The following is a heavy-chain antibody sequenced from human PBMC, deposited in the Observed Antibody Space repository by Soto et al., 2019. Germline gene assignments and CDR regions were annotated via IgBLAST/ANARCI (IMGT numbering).Heavy chain of an antibody. CDR3: ASSVAAAAYYYGMDV. Sequence: SVKVSCKASGGTFSSYAISWVRQAPGQGLKWMGGIIPIFGTANYAQKFQGRVTITADKSTSTAYMELSSLRSEDTAVYYCASSVAAAAYYYGMDVWGQGTTVTVSS. D-gene: IGHD6-13*01. CDR1: GGTFSSYA. V-gene: IGHV1-69*06. J-gene: IGHJ6*02. CDR2: IIPIFGTA.